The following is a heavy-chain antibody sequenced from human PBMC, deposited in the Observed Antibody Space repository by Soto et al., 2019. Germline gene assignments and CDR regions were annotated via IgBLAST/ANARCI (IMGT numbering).Heavy chain of an antibody. CDR2: INHSGST. V-gene: IGHV4-34*01. CDR3: ARDIVVVPAAMTKYYYYGMDV. CDR1: GGSFSGYY. J-gene: IGHJ6*02. D-gene: IGHD2-2*01. Sequence: SETLSLTCAVYGGSFSGYYWSWIRQPPGKGLEWIGEINHSGSTNYNPSPKSRVTISVDTSKNQFSLKLSSVTAADTAVYYCARDIVVVPAAMTKYYYYGMDVWGQGTTVTVSS.